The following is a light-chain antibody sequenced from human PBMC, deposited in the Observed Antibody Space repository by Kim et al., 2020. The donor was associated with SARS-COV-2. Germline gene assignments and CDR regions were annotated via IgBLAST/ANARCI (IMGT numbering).Light chain of an antibody. CDR3: QQYYSTLLYT. CDR2: AAS. V-gene: IGKV1-6*01. J-gene: IGKJ2*01. CDR1: QGIRND. Sequence: AIQMTQSPSSLSASVGDRVTITCRASQGIRNDLGWYQQKPGKAPKLLIYAASSLQSGVPSRFSGSGSGTDFTLTISSLQPEDVAVYYCQQYYSTLLYTFGQGTKLEI.